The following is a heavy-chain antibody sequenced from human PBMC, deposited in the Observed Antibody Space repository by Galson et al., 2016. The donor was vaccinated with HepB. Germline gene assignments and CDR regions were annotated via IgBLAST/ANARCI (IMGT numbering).Heavy chain of an antibody. V-gene: IGHV1-18*04. CDR1: GYTFTSHN. Sequence: SVKVSCKASGYTFTSHNINWVRQAPGQGLEWMGLITTYNGNAKYEQKFQGRVTMTTDTSTSTAYMELRSLRSDDTAVYYCARDLAFRFDPWGQGTLVTVSS. CDR3: ARDLAFRFDP. J-gene: IGHJ5*02. D-gene: IGHD2/OR15-2a*01. CDR2: ITTYNGNA.